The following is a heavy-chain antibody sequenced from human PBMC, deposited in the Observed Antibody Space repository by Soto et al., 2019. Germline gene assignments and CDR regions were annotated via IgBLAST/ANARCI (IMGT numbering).Heavy chain of an antibody. V-gene: IGHV4-59*01. J-gene: IGHJ6*03. CDR2: IYYSGST. Sequence: SETLSLTCTVSGGSISSYYWSWIRQPPGKGLEWIGYIYYSGSTNYNPSLKSRVTISVDTSKNQFSLKLSSVTAADTAVCYCAREGGYSYGYDYYYYMDVWGKGTTVTVSS. CDR3: AREGGYSYGYDYYYYMDV. CDR1: GGSISSYY. D-gene: IGHD5-18*01.